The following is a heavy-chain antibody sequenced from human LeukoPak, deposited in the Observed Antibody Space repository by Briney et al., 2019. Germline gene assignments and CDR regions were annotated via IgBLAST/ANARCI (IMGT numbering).Heavy chain of an antibody. CDR2: INHSGST. J-gene: IGHJ4*02. V-gene: IGHV4-34*01. Sequence: SETLSLTCAVYGGSFSGYYWSWIRQPPGKGLEWIGEINHSGSTNYNPSLRSRVTISVDTSKNQFSLKLSSVTAADTAVYFCAGAGDFDSWGQGTLVTVPS. CDR3: AGAGDFDS. D-gene: IGHD3-10*01. CDR1: GGSFSGYY.